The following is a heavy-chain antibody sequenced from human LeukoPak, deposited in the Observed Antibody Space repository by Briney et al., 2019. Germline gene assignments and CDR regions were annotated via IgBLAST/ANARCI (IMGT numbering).Heavy chain of an antibody. J-gene: IGHJ4*02. CDR2: IDHCGST. V-gene: IGHV4-59*11. D-gene: IGHD5-12*01. CDR3: ARDPSGYDYYFDY. Sequence: SETLSLTCTVSGGSITSHYWSWIRQPPGKGLEWIGYIDHCGSTSYNPSLTSRVTISVDTSKNQFSLKLTYVTAADTAVYYCARDPSGYDYYFDYWGQGSLVTVSS. CDR1: GGSITSHY.